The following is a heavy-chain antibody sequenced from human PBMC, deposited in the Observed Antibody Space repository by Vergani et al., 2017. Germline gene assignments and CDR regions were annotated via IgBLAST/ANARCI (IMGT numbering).Heavy chain of an antibody. V-gene: IGHV3-53*04. D-gene: IGHD5-12*01. J-gene: IGHJ6*02. CDR2: IYSGGST. CDR3: ARDRVDIVATTTYYYYYYGMDV. CDR1: GFTVSSNY. Sequence: EVQLVESGGGLVQPGGSLRLSCAASGFTVSSNYMSWVRQAPGKGLESVSVIYSGGSTYYADSVKGRFTISRHNSKNTLYLQMNSLRDEDTAVYYCARDRVDIVATTTYYYYYYGMDVWGQGTTVTVS.